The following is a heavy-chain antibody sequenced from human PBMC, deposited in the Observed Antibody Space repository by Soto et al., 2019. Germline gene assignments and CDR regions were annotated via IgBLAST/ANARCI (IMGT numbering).Heavy chain of an antibody. V-gene: IGHV1-69*01. Sequence: QVQLVQSGAEVKKPGSSVKVSCKASGGTSNTYTISWVRQVPGQGLEWMGGIMPLYAKPTYAQPFLGRLTIAADEHTSTVYKELSSLRSEDTALYYCASLNNWSSGDGRIDVWGRGTAVSVSS. CDR1: GGTSNTYT. J-gene: IGHJ6*02. D-gene: IGHD1-26*01. CDR2: IMPLYAKP. CDR3: ASLNNWSSGDGRIDV.